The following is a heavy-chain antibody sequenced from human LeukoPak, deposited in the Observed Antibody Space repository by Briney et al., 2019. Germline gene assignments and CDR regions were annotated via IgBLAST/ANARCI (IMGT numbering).Heavy chain of an antibody. V-gene: IGHV4-30-2*01. Sequence: SETLSLTCAVSGGSISSGGYSWSWIRQPPGKGLEWIGYIYHSGSTYYNPSLKSRVTISVDRSKNQSSLKLSSVTAADTAVYYCARKALTLDAFDIWGQGTMVTVSS. J-gene: IGHJ3*02. CDR3: ARKALTLDAFDI. CDR2: IYHSGST. CDR1: GGSISSGGYS. D-gene: IGHD3-9*01.